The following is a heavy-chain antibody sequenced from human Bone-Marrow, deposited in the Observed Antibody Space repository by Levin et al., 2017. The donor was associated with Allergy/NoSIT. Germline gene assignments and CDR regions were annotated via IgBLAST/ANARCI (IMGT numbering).Heavy chain of an antibody. CDR1: GYTFTSYY. CDR2: INPSGGST. D-gene: IGHD2-2*01. Sequence: ASVKVSCKASGYTFTSYYMHWVRQAPGQGLEWMGIINPSGGSTSYAQKFQGRVTMTRDTSTSTVYMELSSLRSEDTAVYYCATLGVPATAIIWGQGTLVTVSS. V-gene: IGHV1-46*01. CDR3: ATLGVPATAII. J-gene: IGHJ4*02.